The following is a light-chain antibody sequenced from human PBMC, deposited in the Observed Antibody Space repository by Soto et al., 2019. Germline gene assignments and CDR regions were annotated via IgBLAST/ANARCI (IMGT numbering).Light chain of an antibody. J-gene: IGKJ1*01. Sequence: EIVMTQSPATLSVSPGERATLSCRASESIHSNLAWYQRRPGQAPRLLIYGASTRATGVPDRFSGSGSGTDFTLTISSLQSEDFAVYYCQQYNNWPPWTFGQGTKVEIK. CDR2: GAS. CDR1: ESIHSN. V-gene: IGKV3-15*01. CDR3: QQYNNWPPWT.